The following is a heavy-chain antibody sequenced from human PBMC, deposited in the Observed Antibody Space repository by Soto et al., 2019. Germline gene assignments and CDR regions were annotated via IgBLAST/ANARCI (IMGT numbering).Heavy chain of an antibody. CDR2: INPNSGGT. D-gene: IGHD2-2*01. J-gene: IGHJ6*02. Sequence: QVQLVQSGAEVKKPGASVKVSCKASGYTFTGYYMHWVRQAPGQGLEWMGWINPNSGGTNYAQKFQGWVTMTRDTSISTAYMELSRLRSDDTAVYYCAREDIVVVPAAMQGGGTYYYYYGMDVWGQGTTVTVSS. V-gene: IGHV1-2*04. CDR3: AREDIVVVPAAMQGGGTYYYYYGMDV. CDR1: GYTFTGYY.